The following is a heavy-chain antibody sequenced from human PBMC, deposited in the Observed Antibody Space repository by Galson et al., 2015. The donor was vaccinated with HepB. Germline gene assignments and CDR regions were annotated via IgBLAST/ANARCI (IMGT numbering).Heavy chain of an antibody. CDR2: ISYDGSNK. D-gene: IGHD6-19*01. J-gene: IGHJ4*02. V-gene: IGHV3-30-3*01. CDR1: GFTFSSYA. Sequence: SLRLSCAASGFTFSSYAMHWVRQAPGKGLEWVAVISYDGSNKYYADSVKGRFTISRDNSKNTLYLQMNSLRAEDTAVYYCARGRSGWYPELLSYFDYWGQGTLVTVSS. CDR3: ARGRSGWYPELLSYFDY.